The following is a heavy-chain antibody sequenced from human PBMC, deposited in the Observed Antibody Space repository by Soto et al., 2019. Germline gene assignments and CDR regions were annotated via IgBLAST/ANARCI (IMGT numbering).Heavy chain of an antibody. CDR3: ARGGRGYSSAPRYYFDY. V-gene: IGHV1-69*01. Sequence: QVQLVQSGSEVKKPGSSVKVSCKASGGSFSSNPISWVRQAPGQGLEWMAGIIPIFATVHYAQKFQGRVTITADESTSTAYMELTSFRSEDTAVYFCARGGRGYSSAPRYYFDYWGQGTLVTVSS. J-gene: IGHJ4*02. CDR1: GGSFSSNP. D-gene: IGHD5-18*01. CDR2: IIPIFATV.